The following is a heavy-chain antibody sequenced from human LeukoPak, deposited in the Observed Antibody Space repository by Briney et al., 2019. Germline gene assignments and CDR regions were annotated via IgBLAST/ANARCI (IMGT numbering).Heavy chain of an antibody. CDR2: IYHSGST. D-gene: IGHD2-21*01. V-gene: IGHV4-4*02. Sequence: PSGTLSLTCAVSGGSISSNNWWSWVRQPPGKGLEWIGEIYHSGSTSYNPSLKSRVTISVDKSKNRFSLILTSVTAADTAVYYCVRLEIAAVGGFFNYWGQGTLVTVSS. CDR1: GGSISSNNW. J-gene: IGHJ4*02. CDR3: VRLEIAAVGGFFNY.